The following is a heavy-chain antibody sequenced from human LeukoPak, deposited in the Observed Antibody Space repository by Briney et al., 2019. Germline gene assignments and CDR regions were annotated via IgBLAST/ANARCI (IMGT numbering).Heavy chain of an antibody. Sequence: PGGSLRLSCGAFGFTFGTYWMHWVRQAPGKGLVWVSGINSDGGTTTYADSVKGRFTISRDNSKNTLYLQMNSLRAEDTAVYYCAKVTYGSGTYGAFDYWGQGTLVTVSS. V-gene: IGHV3-74*01. D-gene: IGHD3-10*01. J-gene: IGHJ4*02. CDR3: AKVTYGSGTYGAFDY. CDR1: GFTFGTYW. CDR2: INSDGGTT.